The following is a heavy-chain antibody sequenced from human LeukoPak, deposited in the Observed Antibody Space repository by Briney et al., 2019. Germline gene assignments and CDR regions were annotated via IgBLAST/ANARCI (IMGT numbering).Heavy chain of an antibody. Sequence: GGSLRLSCAASGFTFDDYTMHWVRHAPGKGLEWVSVIRWDGSNTYYVDSVKGRFTISRDNSKNSLYLQMNSLRIEDTALYYCARSGNGHAHLDSWGQGTLVTVSS. CDR2: IRWDGSNT. CDR1: GFTFDDYT. J-gene: IGHJ4*02. D-gene: IGHD4-23*01. CDR3: ARSGNGHAHLDS. V-gene: IGHV3-43*01.